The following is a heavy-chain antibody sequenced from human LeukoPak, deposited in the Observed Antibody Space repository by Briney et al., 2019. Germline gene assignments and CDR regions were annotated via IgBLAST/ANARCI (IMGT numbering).Heavy chain of an antibody. J-gene: IGHJ5*02. CDR1: GGTFSSYA. CDR3: ASHPYCSGGSCYGWWFDP. CDR2: IIPILGIA. Sequence: SVKVSCKASGGTFSSYAISWVRQAPGQGLEWMGRIIPILGIANYAQKFQGRVTITADKSTSTAYMELSSLRSEDTAVYYCASHPYCSGGSCYGWWFDPWGQGTLVTVSS. D-gene: IGHD2-15*01. V-gene: IGHV1-69*04.